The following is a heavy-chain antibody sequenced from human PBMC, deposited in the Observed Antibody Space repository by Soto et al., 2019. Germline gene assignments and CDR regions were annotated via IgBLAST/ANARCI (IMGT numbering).Heavy chain of an antibody. CDR3: ATGRYLFGSEY. J-gene: IGHJ4*02. Sequence: PSETLSLTCTVSGGSISSYYWSWIRQPPGKGLEWIGYIYYSGSTNYNPSLKSRVTISLDTSNNQFSLQLNSVTAADTAVYYCATGRYLFGSEYWGQGTLVTVSS. V-gene: IGHV4-59*01. CDR1: GGSISSYY. D-gene: IGHD3-9*01. CDR2: IYYSGST.